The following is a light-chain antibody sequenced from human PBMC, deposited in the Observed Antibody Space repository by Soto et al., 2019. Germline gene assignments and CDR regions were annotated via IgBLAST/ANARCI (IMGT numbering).Light chain of an antibody. J-gene: IGKJ4*01. Sequence: AIQLTQSPSSLSASVGARVTITCRASQGISSALAWYQQKPGSGPRLLIYAASNLGSVVPSRFSGSGSGTDFSLTISSLQPEDFATSYFQQFTNVPLTFGGGTKVEIK. V-gene: IGKV1D-13*01. CDR1: QGISSA. CDR2: AAS. CDR3: QQFTNVPLT.